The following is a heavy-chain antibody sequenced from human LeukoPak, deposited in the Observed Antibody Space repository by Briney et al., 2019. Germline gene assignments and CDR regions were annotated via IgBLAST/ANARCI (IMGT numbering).Heavy chain of an antibody. J-gene: IGHJ3*02. CDR1: GGTFSSYA. D-gene: IGHD3-22*01. Sequence: SVKVSCKASGGTFSSYAISWVRQAPGQGLEWMGRIIPILGIANYAQKFQGRVTITADKSTSTAYMELSSLRSEDTAVYYCASERTYYYDSNHAFDIWGQGTMVTASS. CDR2: IIPILGIA. CDR3: ASERTYYYDSNHAFDI. V-gene: IGHV1-69*04.